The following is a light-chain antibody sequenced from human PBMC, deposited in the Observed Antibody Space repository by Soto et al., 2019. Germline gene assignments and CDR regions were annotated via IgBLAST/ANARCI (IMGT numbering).Light chain of an antibody. CDR2: EAS. Sequence: DMHMTQSPSSLSASVGDRVTITCRASQGIRHYLAWYQQKPGKVPKLLIYEASNLQSGVPSRFRGGGSGTEFTLTISSLQPEDVATYYCQHFASAPQTFCQGIKVDI. V-gene: IGKV1-27*01. CDR3: QHFASAPQT. J-gene: IGKJ1*01. CDR1: QGIRHY.